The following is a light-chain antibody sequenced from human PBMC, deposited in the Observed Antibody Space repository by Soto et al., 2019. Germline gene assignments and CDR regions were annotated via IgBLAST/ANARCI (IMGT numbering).Light chain of an antibody. CDR2: GAS. J-gene: IGKJ2*01. V-gene: IGKV3-15*01. CDR1: QSVSSN. Sequence: EIVMTQPPATLSVSPGERATLSCRASQSVSSNLAWYQQKPGQAPRLLIYGASTRATGIPARFSGSGSGTEFTLTITSLQPDDFATYFCQQYNSYPYTFGQGTKLEIK. CDR3: QQYNSYPYT.